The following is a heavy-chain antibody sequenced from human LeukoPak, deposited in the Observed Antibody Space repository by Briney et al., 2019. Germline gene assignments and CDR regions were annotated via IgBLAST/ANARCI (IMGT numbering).Heavy chain of an antibody. CDR3: ARVDPYVYYFDY. CDR2: IYYSGST. J-gene: IGHJ4*02. CDR1: GGSVNSVTYY. V-gene: IGHV4-61*01. D-gene: IGHD3-16*01. Sequence: SETLSLTCTVSGGSVNSVTYYWSWIRQPPGTGLEWIGYIYYSGSTKYNPSLKSRVTISVDTSKNQFSLKLSSVTAADTAVYYCARVDPYVYYFDYWGQGTLVTVSS.